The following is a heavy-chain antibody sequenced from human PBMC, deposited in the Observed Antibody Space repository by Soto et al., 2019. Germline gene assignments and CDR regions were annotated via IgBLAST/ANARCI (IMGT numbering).Heavy chain of an antibody. CDR2: ISAYNGNT. J-gene: IGHJ6*02. D-gene: IGHD3-3*01. Sequence: ASVKVSCKASGYTFTSYGISWVRQAPGQGLEWMGWISAYNGNTNYAQKLQGRVTMTTDTSTSTAYMELRSLRSDDTAVYYCARDILGYLVWLLWSFDGMDVWGQGTTFTVSS. CDR1: GYTFTSYG. CDR3: ARDILGYLVWLLWSFDGMDV. V-gene: IGHV1-18*01.